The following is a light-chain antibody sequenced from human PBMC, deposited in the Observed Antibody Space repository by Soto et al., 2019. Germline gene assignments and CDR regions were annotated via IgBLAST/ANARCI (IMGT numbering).Light chain of an antibody. J-gene: IGKJ1*01. V-gene: IGKV1-5*03. CDR3: QHYNSYSEA. CDR1: PTISSW. CDR2: KAS. Sequence: DIQMTQSPSTLSGSVGDRVTITCRASPTISSWLAWYQQKPGKAPKLLIYKASTLKSGVPSRFSGSGSGTEFTRTISSLQPDDFATYYCQHYNSYSEAFGQGTKVELK.